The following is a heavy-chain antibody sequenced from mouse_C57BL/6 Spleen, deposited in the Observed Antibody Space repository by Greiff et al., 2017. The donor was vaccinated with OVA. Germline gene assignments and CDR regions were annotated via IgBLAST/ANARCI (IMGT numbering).Heavy chain of an antibody. J-gene: IGHJ2*01. CDR1: GYTFTSYW. V-gene: IGHV1-52*01. Sequence: VQLQQSGAELVRPGSSVKLSCKASGYTFTSYWMHWVKQRPIQGLEWIGNIDPSDSETHYNQKFKDKATLTVDKSSSTAYMQLSSLTSEDSAVYYCARGNYYEGDYWGKGTTLTVSS. CDR2: IDPSDSET. CDR3: ARGNYYEGDY. D-gene: IGHD1-1*01.